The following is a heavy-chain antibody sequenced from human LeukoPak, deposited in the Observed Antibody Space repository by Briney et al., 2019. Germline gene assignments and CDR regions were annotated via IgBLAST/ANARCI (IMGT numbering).Heavy chain of an antibody. D-gene: IGHD5-18*01. CDR2: IYYSGST. J-gene: IGHJ4*02. CDR3: ARRKWDTAMVMFDY. V-gene: IGHV4-59*08. CDR1: GGSISSYY. Sequence: PSETLSLTCTVSGGSISSYYWSWIRQPPGKGLEWIGYIYYSGSTNYNPSLKSRVTISVDTSKNQLSLKLSSVTAADTAVYYCARRKWDTAMVMFDYWGQGTLVTVSS.